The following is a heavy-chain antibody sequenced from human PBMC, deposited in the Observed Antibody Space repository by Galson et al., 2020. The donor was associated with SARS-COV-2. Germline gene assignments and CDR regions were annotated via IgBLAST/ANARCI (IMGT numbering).Heavy chain of an antibody. V-gene: IGHV3-30*02. J-gene: IGHJ5*02. Sequence: QLGESLKISCTASGLSVSEFGFHWVRQTPGKGLEWVAFVDTDGTTKHYTDSVKGRFTVSKDNSRNTVYLQLNSVKSEDTAVYYCSKGLHSGTEPWGQGTLVIVSS. D-gene: IGHD5-12*01. CDR2: VDTDGTTK. CDR1: GLSVSEFG. CDR3: SKGLHSGTEP.